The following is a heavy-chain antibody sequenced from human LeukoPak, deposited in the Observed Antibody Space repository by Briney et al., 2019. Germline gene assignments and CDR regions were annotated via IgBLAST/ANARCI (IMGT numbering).Heavy chain of an antibody. CDR1: GGSISSYY. V-gene: IGHV4-59*01. CDR2: IYYSGST. D-gene: IGHD2-15*01. Sequence: PSETLSHTCTVSGGSISSYYWSWIRQPPGKGLEWIGYIYYSGSTNYNPSLKSRVTISVDTSKNQFSLKLSSVTAADTAVYYCARVELQGYCSGGSCYSSYYYGMDVWGQGTTVTVSS. CDR3: ARVELQGYCSGGSCYSSYYYGMDV. J-gene: IGHJ6*02.